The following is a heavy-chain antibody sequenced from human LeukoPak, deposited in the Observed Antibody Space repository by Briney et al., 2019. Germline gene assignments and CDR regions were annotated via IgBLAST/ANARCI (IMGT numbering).Heavy chain of an antibody. V-gene: IGHV3-30*02. CDR3: AKDGHYYDSSGYFDY. D-gene: IGHD3-22*01. CDR1: GFTFSSYG. J-gene: IGHJ4*02. CDR2: IRYDGSNK. Sequence: GGSLRLSCAASGFTFSSYGMHWVRQAPGKGLEWVAFIRYDGSNKYYADSVKGRFTISRDNSKNTLYLQMNSLRAEDTAVYYCAKDGHYYDSSGYFDYWGQGTPVTVSS.